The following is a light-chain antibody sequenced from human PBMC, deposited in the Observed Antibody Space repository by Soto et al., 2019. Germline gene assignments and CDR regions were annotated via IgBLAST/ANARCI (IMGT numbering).Light chain of an antibody. CDR3: CSYAGSTTRVV. CDR2: EVS. J-gene: IGLJ2*01. V-gene: IGLV2-14*01. Sequence: QSALTQPASVSGSPGQSIAISCTGTSSDVVTYKYVSWYQQHPGKAPKLMSYEVSIRPSGVSDRFSGSKSGNTASLTISGLRPEDEAYYYSCSYAGSTTRVVFGGGTKVTVL. CDR1: SSDVVTYKY.